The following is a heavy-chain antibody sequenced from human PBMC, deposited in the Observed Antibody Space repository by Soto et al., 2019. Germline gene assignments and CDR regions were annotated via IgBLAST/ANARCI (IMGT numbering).Heavy chain of an antibody. Sequence: PSETLSLTCTVSGGSISSDYWSWIRQPPGKGLEWIGYIYYSGSTNYNPSLKSRVTISVDTSKNQFSLKLSSVTAADTAVYYCARDRGGYDSSGYYY. V-gene: IGHV4-59*01. J-gene: IGHJ6*01. CDR3: ARDRGGYDSSGYYY. D-gene: IGHD3-22*01. CDR1: GGSISSDY. CDR2: IYYSGST.